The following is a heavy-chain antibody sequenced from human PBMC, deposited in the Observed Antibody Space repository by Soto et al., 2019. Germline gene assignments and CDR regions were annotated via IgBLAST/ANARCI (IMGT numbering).Heavy chain of an antibody. J-gene: IGHJ4*02. CDR1: GGSISSYY. Sequence: SETLSLTCTVSGGSISSYYWSWILQPPGKGLESIGYIYYSGSTNYNPSLKSRVTISVDTSKNQFSLKLSSVTAADTAVYYCAGRYYYDSSGYLTPHYYFDYWGQGTLVTVSS. CDR3: AGRYYYDSSGYLTPHYYFDY. D-gene: IGHD3-22*01. CDR2: IYYSGST. V-gene: IGHV4-59*01.